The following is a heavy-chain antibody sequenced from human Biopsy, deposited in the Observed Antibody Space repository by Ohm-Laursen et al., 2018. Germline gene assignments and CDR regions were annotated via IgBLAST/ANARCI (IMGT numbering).Heavy chain of an antibody. J-gene: IGHJ1*01. CDR1: EGTFSNYG. CDR2: NIPILGTG. V-gene: IGHV1-69*06. Sequence: SSVKVSCKVPEGTFSNYGVNWVRQAPGQGLEWLGGNIPILGTGNYAQKFQDRVTVAANTSTSTATMELRNLRSDDTAVYYCATKLTGYFHHWGQGTLVIVSS. CDR3: ATKLTGYFHH. D-gene: IGHD3-9*01.